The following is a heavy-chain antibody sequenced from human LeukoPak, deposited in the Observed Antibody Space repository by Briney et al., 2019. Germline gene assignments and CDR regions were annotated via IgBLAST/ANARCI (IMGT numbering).Heavy chain of an antibody. V-gene: IGHV4-34*01. CDR3: ARDSAQNYDFWSGYYYYYMDV. D-gene: IGHD3-3*01. CDR1: GGSFSGYY. J-gene: IGHJ6*03. Sequence: RPSETLSLTCAVYGGSFSGYYWSWIRQPPGKGLEWIGSIYHSGSTYYNPSLKSRVTISVDTSKNQFSLKLSSVTAADTAVYYCARDSAQNYDFWSGYYYYYMDVWGKGTTVTVSS. CDR2: IYHSGST.